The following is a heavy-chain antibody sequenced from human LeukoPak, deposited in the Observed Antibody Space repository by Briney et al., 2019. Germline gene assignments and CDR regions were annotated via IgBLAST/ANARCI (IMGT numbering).Heavy chain of an antibody. CDR2: INPNSGGT. Sequence: ASVKVSCKASGYTFTGYYMHWVRQAPGQGLEWMGWINPNSGGTNYAQKFQGRVTMTRDTSISTAYMELSRLRSDDTAVYYCARGWGHCSSTSCSNWFDPWGQGTLVTVSS. V-gene: IGHV1-2*02. J-gene: IGHJ5*02. CDR3: ARGWGHCSSTSCSNWFDP. D-gene: IGHD2-2*01. CDR1: GYTFTGYY.